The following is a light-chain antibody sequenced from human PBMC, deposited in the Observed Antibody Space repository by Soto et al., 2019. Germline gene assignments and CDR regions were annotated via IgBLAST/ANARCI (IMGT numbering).Light chain of an antibody. J-gene: IGLJ2*01. CDR2: GNT. CDR1: SSNIGAPYD. Sequence: QSALTQPPSVSGAPGQRVTISCTGSSSNIGAPYDVHWYQQFPGTAPKLLIFGNTNRPSGVPDRFSGSRSGTSASLAIAGLQVEDEADYYCQSYDTSLSGYVIFGGGTKLTVL. CDR3: QSYDTSLSGYVI. V-gene: IGLV1-40*01.